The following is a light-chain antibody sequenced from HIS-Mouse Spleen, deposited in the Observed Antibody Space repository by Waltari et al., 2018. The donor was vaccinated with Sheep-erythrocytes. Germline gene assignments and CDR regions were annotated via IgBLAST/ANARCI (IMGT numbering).Light chain of an antibody. CDR1: QGISSY. CDR2: AAS. CDR3: QQYYSYPLT. J-gene: IGKJ4*01. Sequence: AIRMTLSPSSFSASTGARVTITCRASQGISSYLAWYQQKPGKAPKLLIYAASTLQSGVPSRFSGSGSGTDFTLTISCLQSEDFATYYCQQYYSYPLTFGGGTKVEIK. V-gene: IGKV1-8*01.